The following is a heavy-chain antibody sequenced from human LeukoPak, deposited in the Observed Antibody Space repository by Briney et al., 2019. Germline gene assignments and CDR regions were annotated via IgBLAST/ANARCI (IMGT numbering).Heavy chain of an antibody. CDR2: ISAYNGNT. V-gene: IGHV1-18*04. CDR1: GGSISSHY. CDR3: ARVRYFDWLHSGYGMDV. Sequence: TCSVSGGSISSHYWSWVRQAPGQGLEWMGWISAYNGNTNYAQKLQGRVTMTTDTSTSTAYMELRSLRSDDTAVYYCARVRYFDWLHSGYGMDVWGQGTTVTVSS. D-gene: IGHD3-9*01. J-gene: IGHJ6*02.